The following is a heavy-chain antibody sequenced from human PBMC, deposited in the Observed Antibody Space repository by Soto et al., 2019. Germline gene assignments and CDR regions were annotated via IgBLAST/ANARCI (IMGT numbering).Heavy chain of an antibody. CDR3: AKPFTTTPRGYYYYGMDV. CDR2: ISGSGGST. Sequence: GGSLRLSCAASGFTFSSYAMSWVRQAPGKGLEWVSAISGSGGSTYYADSVKGRFTISRDNSKNTLYLQMNSLRAEDTAVYYCAKPFTTTPRGYYYYGMDVWGQGTTVTVSS. D-gene: IGHD3-10*01. J-gene: IGHJ6*02. V-gene: IGHV3-23*01. CDR1: GFTFSSYA.